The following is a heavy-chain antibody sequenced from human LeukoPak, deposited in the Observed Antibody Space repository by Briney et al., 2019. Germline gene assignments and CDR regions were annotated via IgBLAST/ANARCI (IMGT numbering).Heavy chain of an antibody. CDR3: ARDLGYHLLTNYYYYGMDV. CDR1: GYTFTTYG. Sequence: VASVKVSCKTSGYTFTTYGISWVRQAPGQGLEWMGWISPFNANTNYAQKLQGRVTMTTDTSTSTAYMELRSLRSDDTAVYYCARDLGYHLLTNYYYYGMDVWGQGTTVTVS. V-gene: IGHV1-18*01. CDR2: ISPFNANT. J-gene: IGHJ6*02. D-gene: IGHD2-2*01.